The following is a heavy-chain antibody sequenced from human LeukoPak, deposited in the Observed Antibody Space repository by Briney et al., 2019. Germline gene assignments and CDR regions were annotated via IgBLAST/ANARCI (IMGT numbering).Heavy chain of an antibody. D-gene: IGHD6-19*01. J-gene: IGHJ4*02. CDR2: ISYDGSNK. CDR3: AKDLSESSGWSAGFDY. Sequence: GGSLRLSCAASGFTFSSYGMHWVRQAPGKGLEWVVVISYDGSNKYYADSVKGRFTISRDNSKNTLYLQMNSLRAEDTAVYYCAKDLSESSGWSAGFDYWGQGTLVTVSS. V-gene: IGHV3-30*18. CDR1: GFTFSSYG.